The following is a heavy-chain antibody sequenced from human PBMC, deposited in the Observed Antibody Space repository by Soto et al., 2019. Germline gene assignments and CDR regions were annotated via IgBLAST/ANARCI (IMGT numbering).Heavy chain of an antibody. CDR3: ARQVYF. Sequence: WGWIRQSPEKGLEWIGSISHDGHAYYNPPLKSRVTLFADTSRNQFSLKMKSVTVADTALYFCARQVYF. J-gene: IGHJ4*01. CDR2: ISHDGHA. V-gene: IGHV4-39*01.